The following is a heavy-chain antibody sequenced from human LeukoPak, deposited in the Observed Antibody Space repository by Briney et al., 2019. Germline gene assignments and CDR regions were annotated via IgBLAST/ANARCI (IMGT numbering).Heavy chain of an antibody. J-gene: IGHJ4*02. D-gene: IGHD4-17*01. CDR3: ARDPEHYGDHSFDY. V-gene: IGHV3-21*01. Sequence: GGSLRLSCAASGFTFSSYSMNWVRQAPGKGLEWVSYISSSSSYIYYADSVKGRFTISIDNAKDSLYLQMNSLRAEDTAVYYCARDPEHYGDHSFDYWGQGALVTVSS. CDR1: GFTFSSYS. CDR2: ISSSSSYI.